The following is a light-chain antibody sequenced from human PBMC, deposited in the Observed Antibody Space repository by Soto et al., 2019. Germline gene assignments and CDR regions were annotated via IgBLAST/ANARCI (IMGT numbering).Light chain of an antibody. Sequence: SVLTQPASVSGSPGQSITISCTGTSSDVGGRDYVSWYQQHPGKAPKFLIYEVNKWPSGVSGRFSGSKSGNTASLTISGLQAEDEADYYCSSYTNRNTWVFGGGTKLTVL. J-gene: IGLJ3*02. V-gene: IGLV2-14*01. CDR3: SSYTNRNTWV. CDR1: SSDVGGRDY. CDR2: EVN.